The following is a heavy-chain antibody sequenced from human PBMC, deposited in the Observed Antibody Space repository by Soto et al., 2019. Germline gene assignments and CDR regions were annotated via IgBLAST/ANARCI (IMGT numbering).Heavy chain of an antibody. CDR2: FDPEDGET. CDR3: ATSVLLWFGGIYYFDY. CDR1: GYTLTELS. D-gene: IGHD3-10*01. J-gene: IGHJ4*02. Sequence: GASVKVSCKVSGYTLTELSMHWVRQAPGKGLEWMGGFDPEDGETIYAQKFQGRVTMTEDTSTDTAYMELSSLRSEDTAVYYCATSVLLWFGGIYYFDYWGQGTLVTVSS. V-gene: IGHV1-24*01.